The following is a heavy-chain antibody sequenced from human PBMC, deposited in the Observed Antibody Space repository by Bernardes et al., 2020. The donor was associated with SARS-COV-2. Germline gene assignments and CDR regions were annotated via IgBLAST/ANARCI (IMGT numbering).Heavy chain of an antibody. V-gene: IGHV3-23*01. J-gene: IGHJ4*02. CDR2: ISGSGVNT. CDR1: GFTFNDYA. Sequence: GGSLRLSCAASGFTFNDYAMTWVRQAPGKGLEWVSSISGSGVNTYYADSVKGRFTISRDNSKNTLYVQMNSLRAEDTAVYYCAKDVRLGSSWYPFFDYWGQGILVTVSS. CDR3: AKDVRLGSSWYPFFDY. D-gene: IGHD6-13*01.